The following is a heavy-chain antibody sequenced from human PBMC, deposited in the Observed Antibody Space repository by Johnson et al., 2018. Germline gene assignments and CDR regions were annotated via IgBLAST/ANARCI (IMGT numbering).Heavy chain of an antibody. CDR2: ISYDGSNK. D-gene: IGHD7-27*01. Sequence: QVQLVQSGGGVVQSGRSLRLSCAASGFTFSSYAMHWVRQAPGKGLEWVAVISYDGSNKYYADSVKGRFTISRDNSKNPLYLQMNSLRAEDTAVYYCARGNWGDAFDIWGQGTMVTVSS. V-gene: IGHV3-30-3*01. CDR1: GFTFSSYA. CDR3: ARGNWGDAFDI. J-gene: IGHJ3*02.